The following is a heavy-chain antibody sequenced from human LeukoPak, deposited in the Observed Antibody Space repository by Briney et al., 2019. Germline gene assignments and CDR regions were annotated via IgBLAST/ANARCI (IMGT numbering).Heavy chain of an antibody. CDR2: ISYDGSNK. V-gene: IGHV3-30*18. CDR1: GFTFSSYG. Sequence: PGGSLRLSCAASGFTFSSYGMHWDRQTPGKGLEWVAIISYDGSNKYYAESVKGRFTLSRDNSKNTLYLQMNSLRTEDTAVYYCAKDSNYYGSGSYLGNWGQGTLVTVSS. CDR3: AKDSNYYGSGSYLGN. D-gene: IGHD3-10*01. J-gene: IGHJ4*02.